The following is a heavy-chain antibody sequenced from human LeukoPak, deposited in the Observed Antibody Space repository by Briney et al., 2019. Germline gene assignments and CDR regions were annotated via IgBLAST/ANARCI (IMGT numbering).Heavy chain of an antibody. D-gene: IGHD7-27*01. Sequence: GGSLRLSCAASGFTFISYAIHWVRQAPGKGLEWVAVISFHGTDSFYADSVKGRFTISRDNAKNTLYLQMNSLRAEDTAVYYCARGSGDAYYYYYMDVWGKGTTVTVSS. CDR3: ARGSGDAYYYYYMDV. CDR2: ISFHGTDS. CDR1: GFTFISYA. J-gene: IGHJ6*03. V-gene: IGHV3-30*04.